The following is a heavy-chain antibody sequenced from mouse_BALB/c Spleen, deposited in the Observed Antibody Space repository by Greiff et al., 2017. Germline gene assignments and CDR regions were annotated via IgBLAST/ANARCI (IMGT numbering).Heavy chain of an antibody. J-gene: IGHJ3*01. CDR1: GYSFTDYN. V-gene: IGHV1S135*01. Sequence: EVKLMESGPELVKPGASVKVSCKASGYSFTDYNMYWVKQSHGKSLEWIGYIDPYNGGTSYNQKFKGKATLTVDKSSSTAFMHLNSLTSEDSAVYYCATNYGSSYRAWFAYWGQGTLVTVSA. D-gene: IGHD1-1*01. CDR3: ATNYGSSYRAWFAY. CDR2: IDPYNGGT.